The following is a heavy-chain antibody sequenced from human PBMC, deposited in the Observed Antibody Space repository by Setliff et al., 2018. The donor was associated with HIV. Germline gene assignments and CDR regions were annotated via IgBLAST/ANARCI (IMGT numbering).Heavy chain of an antibody. CDR2: IYPGDSDT. V-gene: IGHV5-51*01. Sequence: PGESLKISCKGSGYSFTNYWIAWVRQMPGRGLEWMGIIYPGDSDTRYRPYFQGQVTISADKSISTAYLQLSSLKASDTAMYYCARQGDYHILTGYYSGPHDAFYIWGQGTMVTVSS. J-gene: IGHJ3*02. CDR3: ARQGDYHILTGYYSGPHDAFYI. CDR1: GYSFTNYW. D-gene: IGHD3-9*01.